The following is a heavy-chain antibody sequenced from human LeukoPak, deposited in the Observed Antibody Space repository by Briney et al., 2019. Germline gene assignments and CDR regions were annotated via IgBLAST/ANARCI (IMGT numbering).Heavy chain of an antibody. CDR2: IYYSGST. CDR3: ARVPYYYDSSGYYEYYFDY. J-gene: IGHJ4*02. D-gene: IGHD3-22*01. Sequence: SEPLSLPCTFSGGSISSYYWSWIRQPPGKGLEWIGHIYYSGSTNYNPSLKSRVTISVDTSRNQFSLKLSSVTAADTAVYYCARVPYYYDSSGYYEYYFDYWGQGTLVTVSS. V-gene: IGHV4-59*01. CDR1: GGSISSYY.